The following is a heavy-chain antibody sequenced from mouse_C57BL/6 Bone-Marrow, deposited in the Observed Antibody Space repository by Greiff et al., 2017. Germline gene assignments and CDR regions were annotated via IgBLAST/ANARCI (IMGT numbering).Heavy chain of an antibody. CDR3: ARDGYDGAWFAY. J-gene: IGHJ3*01. CDR1: GYTFTSYW. D-gene: IGHD2-2*01. CDR2: IDPSDSYT. V-gene: IGHV1-69*01. Sequence: VQLQQPGAELVMPGASVKLSCKASGYTFTSYWMHWVKQRPGQGLEWIGEIDPSDSYTNYNQKFKGKSTLTVDKSSSTAYMQLSSLTSEDSAGYYCARDGYDGAWFAYWGQGTLVTVSA.